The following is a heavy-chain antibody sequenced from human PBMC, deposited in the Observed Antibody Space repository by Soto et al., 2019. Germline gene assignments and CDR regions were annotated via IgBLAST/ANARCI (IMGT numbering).Heavy chain of an antibody. V-gene: IGHV4-59*08. CDR2: IYYSGST. J-gene: IGHJ3*02. D-gene: IGHD3-16*01. CDR1: GGSISSYY. Sequence: SETLSLTCTVSGGSISSYYWSWIRQPPGKGLEWIGYIYYSGSTNYNPSLKSRVTISVDTSKNQFSLKLSSVTAADTAVYYCARRLSPHDAFDIWGQGTMVPVSS. CDR3: ARRLSPHDAFDI.